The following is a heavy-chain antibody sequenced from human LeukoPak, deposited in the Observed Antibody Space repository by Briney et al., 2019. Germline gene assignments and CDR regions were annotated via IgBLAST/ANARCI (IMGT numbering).Heavy chain of an antibody. CDR3: ARVLTYSRRSVSAFDL. CDR2: IYYSGST. CDR1: GGSISSYY. D-gene: IGHD3-22*01. J-gene: IGHJ3*01. Sequence: SETLSLTCTVSGGSISSYYWSWVRQPPGKGLEWIGYIYYSGSTYDNPSLKSRVTISLDTSKNQFSLKLSSVTAADTAVYYCARVLTYSRRSVSAFDLWGQGTMVTVSS. V-gene: IGHV4-59*01.